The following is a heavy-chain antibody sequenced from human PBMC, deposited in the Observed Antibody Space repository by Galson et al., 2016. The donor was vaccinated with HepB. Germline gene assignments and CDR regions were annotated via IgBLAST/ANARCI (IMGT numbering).Heavy chain of an antibody. CDR3: AHYLDVVIPTPTTGFEY. V-gene: IGHV2-5*02. J-gene: IGHJ4*02. D-gene: IGHD4-23*01. CDR1: GFSLSIAGVG. Sequence: PALVKPTQTLTLTCTFSGFSLSIAGVGVGWIRQPPGKALEWLALIYWDDAKQYSPSLKNRLTIAKDTPKNQVVLTMTNMDPVDTAKYYCAHYLDVVIPTPTTGFEYWGQGILVTVSS. CDR2: IYWDDAK.